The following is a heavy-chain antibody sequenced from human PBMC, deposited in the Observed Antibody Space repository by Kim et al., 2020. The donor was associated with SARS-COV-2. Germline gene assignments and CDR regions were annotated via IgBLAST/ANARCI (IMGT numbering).Heavy chain of an antibody. V-gene: IGHV3-23*01. CDR2: ISTGGGSI. Sequence: GGSLRLSCAASGFTFAPFTMSWVRQAPGKGLEWVSSISTGGGSIYYADSVKGRFTISRDNSKSTVFLQLNSLRAEDTAVYYCAKDRDSASWYGYFQSWGQGTLVTVSS. CDR3: AKDRDSASWYGYFQS. CDR1: GFTFAPFT. D-gene: IGHD6-13*01. J-gene: IGHJ1*01.